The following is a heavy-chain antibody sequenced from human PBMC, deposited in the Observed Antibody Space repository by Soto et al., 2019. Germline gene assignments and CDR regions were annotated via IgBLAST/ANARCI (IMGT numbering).Heavy chain of an antibody. J-gene: IGHJ4*02. CDR1: GGSISGSY. D-gene: IGHD2-15*01. CDR2: FTYSGTT. CDR3: ARDHRHCSGGSCYLWEY. V-gene: IGHV4-59*01. Sequence: SETLSLPCTVSGGSISGSYWGWIRQLPGKGLEWIAYFTYSGTTNYNPSLKSRVTISVDTSKNQFFLKLGSVTTADTAIYYCARDHRHCSGGSCYLWEYWGQGALVTVSS.